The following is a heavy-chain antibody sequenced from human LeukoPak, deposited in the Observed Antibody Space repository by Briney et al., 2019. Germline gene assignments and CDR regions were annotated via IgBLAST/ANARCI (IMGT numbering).Heavy chain of an antibody. J-gene: IGHJ6*04. D-gene: IGHD3-10*02. CDR3: AELGITMIGGV. CDR1: GFTFSSYE. CDR2: ISSSGSTI. V-gene: IGHV3-48*03. Sequence: PGGSLRLSCAASGFTFSSYEMNWVRRAPGKGLEWVSYISSSGSTIYYADSVKGRFTISRDNAKNSLYLQMNSLRAEVTAVYYCAELGITMIGGVWGKGTTVTISS.